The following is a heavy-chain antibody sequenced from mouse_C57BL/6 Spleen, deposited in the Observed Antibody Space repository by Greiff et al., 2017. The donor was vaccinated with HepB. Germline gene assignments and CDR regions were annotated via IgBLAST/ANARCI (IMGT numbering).Heavy chain of an antibody. J-gene: IGHJ3*01. CDR3: ARQEIDDEPPRGAWFAY. Sequence: EVQLVESGGDLVKPGGSLKLSCAASGFTFSSYGMSWVRQTPDKRLEWVATISSGGSYTYYPDSVKGRITISRDNAKNTQYLQMSSLKSEDTAMYYCARQEIDDEPPRGAWFAYWGQGTLVTVSA. CDR1: GFTFSSYG. CDR2: ISSGGSYT. V-gene: IGHV5-6*01. D-gene: IGHD2-3*01.